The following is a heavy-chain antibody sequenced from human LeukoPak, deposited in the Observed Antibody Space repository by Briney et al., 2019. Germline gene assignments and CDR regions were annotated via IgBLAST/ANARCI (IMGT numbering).Heavy chain of an antibody. J-gene: IGHJ4*02. CDR3: ARVYTIFGVVNYFDF. CDR1: GGSFGNYF. Sequence: SETLSLTCAVYGGSFGNYFWTWIRQPPGRGLEWIGEISHDGNTNYNPSLKSRVTMSIDTSKKQFSLKPNSVTAADTAVYYCARVYTIFGVVNYFDFWGQGALVTVSS. D-gene: IGHD3-3*01. CDR2: ISHDGNT. V-gene: IGHV4-34*01.